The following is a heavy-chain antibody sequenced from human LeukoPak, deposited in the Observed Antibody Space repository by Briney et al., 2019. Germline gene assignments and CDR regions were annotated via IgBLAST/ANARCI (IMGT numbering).Heavy chain of an antibody. V-gene: IGHV3-23*05. CDR3: AKGFHSGSFNELDY. D-gene: IGHD1-26*01. Sequence: GGSLRLSCAASGFTFSSYAMSWVRQAPGKGLEWVSGFAMIDDIIHYVDSVKGRFTISRDNSKNMLYLQMNSLRAEDTAVYYCAKGFHSGSFNELDYWGQGTLVTVSS. J-gene: IGHJ4*02. CDR2: FAMIDDII. CDR1: GFTFSSYA.